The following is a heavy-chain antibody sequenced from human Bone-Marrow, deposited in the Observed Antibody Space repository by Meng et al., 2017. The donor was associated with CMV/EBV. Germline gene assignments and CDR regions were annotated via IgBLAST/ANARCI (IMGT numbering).Heavy chain of an antibody. V-gene: IGHV3-30-3*01. CDR3: ASMSYDLWSGSYGMDV. CDR2: ISYDGSNK. CDR1: GFTFSSYA. Sequence: GGSLRLSCSASGFTFSSYAMHWVRQAPGKGLEWVAVISYDGSNKYYADSVKGRFTISRDNAKNSLYLQMNSLRAEDTAVYYCASMSYDLWSGSYGMDVWGQGTTVPVAS. D-gene: IGHD3-3*01. J-gene: IGHJ6*02.